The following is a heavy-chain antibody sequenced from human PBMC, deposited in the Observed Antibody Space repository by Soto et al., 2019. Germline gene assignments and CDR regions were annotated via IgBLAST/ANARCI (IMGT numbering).Heavy chain of an antibody. V-gene: IGHV3-23*01. CDR1: GFTFSSYA. D-gene: IGHD3-10*01. J-gene: IGHJ4*01. CDR3: AKDLYYGSGSHHDY. CDR2: ISGSGGST. Sequence: EVQLLDSGGGLVQPGGSLRLSCAASGFTFSSYAMSWVRQAPGKGPVWVSVISGSGGSTNYADSVKGRFTISRDNSKNMVYLQMNSLRSEDTAVYFCAKDLYYGSGSHHDYSGQGTLVTVSS.